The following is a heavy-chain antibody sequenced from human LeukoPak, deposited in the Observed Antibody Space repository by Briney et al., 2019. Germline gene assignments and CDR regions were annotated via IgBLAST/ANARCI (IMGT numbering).Heavy chain of an antibody. CDR2: IYPGDSDT. V-gene: IGHV5-51*01. CDR3: ARQDYYDSSYYYLV. J-gene: IGHJ4*02. Sequence: GESLKISCTSSGYSYTPYWIGWVRQLPGKGLEWMGLIYPGDSDTRYSPSFQGQVTIAAEKSISTAYLQWSSLKASETAMYYCARQDYYDSSYYYLVWGQGTLVTVSS. CDR1: GYSYTPYW. D-gene: IGHD3-22*01.